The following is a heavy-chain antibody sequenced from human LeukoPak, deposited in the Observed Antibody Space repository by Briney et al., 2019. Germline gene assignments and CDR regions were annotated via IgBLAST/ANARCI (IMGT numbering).Heavy chain of an antibody. D-gene: IGHD3-9*01. CDR2: VTGRGSST. V-gene: IGHV3-23*01. Sequence: GASLRLSCVASGFTFSNYAMSWVRQAPGKRLEWVSAVTGRGSSTYYADSVKGPFTISRDNSRNTLFLQMNSLRAEDTAIYYCAKWGDFDILTGYYVSDFWGQGTLVTVSS. J-gene: IGHJ4*02. CDR1: GFTFSNYA. CDR3: AKWGDFDILTGYYVSDF.